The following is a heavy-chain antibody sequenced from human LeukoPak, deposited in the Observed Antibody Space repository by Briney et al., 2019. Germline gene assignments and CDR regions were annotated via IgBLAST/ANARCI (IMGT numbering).Heavy chain of an antibody. Sequence: ASVKVSCKASGYTFTRYYLHWVRQAPGHGLEWMGIINPSGGSTTYAQKFQGRVTITADKSTSTAYMELSSLRSEDTAVYYCARERRGYSGYGPYYYYYYGMDVWGQGTTVTVSS. J-gene: IGHJ6*02. CDR1: GYTFTRYY. D-gene: IGHD5-12*01. CDR2: INPSGGST. CDR3: ARERRGYSGYGPYYYYYYGMDV. V-gene: IGHV1-46*01.